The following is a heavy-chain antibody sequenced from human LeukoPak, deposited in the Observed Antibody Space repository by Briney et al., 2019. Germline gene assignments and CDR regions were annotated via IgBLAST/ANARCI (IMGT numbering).Heavy chain of an antibody. J-gene: IGHJ3*01. CDR1: GGSISGTYY. CDR2: VYYTGTT. D-gene: IGHD3-16*01. Sequence: SETLSLTCTVSGGSISGTYYWRWIRQPPGKGLEWIGYVYYTGTTDSNPSLKSRVTISLDTSKNQFSLNLSSVTAADTAVYYCARRWVYDKRAFDAWGQGTMVTVSS. V-gene: IGHV4-59*08. CDR3: ARRWVYDKRAFDA.